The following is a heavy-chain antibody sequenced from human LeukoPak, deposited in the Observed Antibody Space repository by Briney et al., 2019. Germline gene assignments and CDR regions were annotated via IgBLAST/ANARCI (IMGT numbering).Heavy chain of an antibody. V-gene: IGHV4-59*01. J-gene: IGHJ5*02. Sequence: SETLSLTCTVSGGSISSDYWSWIRQPPGKGLEWVGYIYYSGSTQYNPTLKSRCTISVATSKNQFSLKLSSVTAADAAVYYCARACRACGFDPWGQGTLVTVSS. CDR2: IYYSGST. CDR1: GGSISSDY. CDR3: ARACRACGFDP.